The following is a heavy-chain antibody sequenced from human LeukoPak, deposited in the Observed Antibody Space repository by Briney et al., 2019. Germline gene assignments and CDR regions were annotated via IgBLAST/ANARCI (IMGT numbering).Heavy chain of an antibody. CDR1: GGSISSGVYY. J-gene: IGHJ4*02. CDR3: ASREGVRVGYFDY. V-gene: IGHV4-31*03. Sequence: SQTLSLTCTVSGGSISSGVYYWSWIRQHPGKGLEWFGYIYYSGSTYYNPSLKSRVTISVDTSKNQFSLKLSSVTAADTAVYYCASREGVRVGYFDYWGQGTLVTVSS. D-gene: IGHD3-10*01. CDR2: IYYSGST.